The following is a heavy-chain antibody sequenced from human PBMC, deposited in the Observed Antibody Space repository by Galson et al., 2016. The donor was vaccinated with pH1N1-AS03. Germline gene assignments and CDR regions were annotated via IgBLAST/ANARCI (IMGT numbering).Heavy chain of an antibody. V-gene: IGHV3-9*01. Sequence: SLRLSCAASGLTFHDYAMHWVRQAPGKGPEWVSGIAWNSGITGYGDSVKGRFTLSRDNAKNSLYLQMNSLKTEDTAPYYCARALGSGYEAGLLDFWGQGTLVTVSS. CDR1: GLTFHDYA. D-gene: IGHD5-12*01. J-gene: IGHJ4*02. CDR2: IAWNSGIT. CDR3: ARALGSGYEAGLLDF.